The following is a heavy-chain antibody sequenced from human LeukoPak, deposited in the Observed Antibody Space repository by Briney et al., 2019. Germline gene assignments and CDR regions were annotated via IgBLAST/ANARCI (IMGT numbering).Heavy chain of an antibody. CDR3: AKDLKLTVAPDY. J-gene: IGHJ4*02. D-gene: IGHD6-19*01. CDR1: GFTFSSYG. CDR2: ISSDGSYK. V-gene: IGHV3-30*18. Sequence: GGSLRLSCAASGFTFSSYGMHWVRQAPGKGLEWVALISSDGSYKYSADSVKGRFTISRDNSKNTVYLQMISLRAEDTAVYYCAKDLKLTVAPDYWGQGTLVTVSS.